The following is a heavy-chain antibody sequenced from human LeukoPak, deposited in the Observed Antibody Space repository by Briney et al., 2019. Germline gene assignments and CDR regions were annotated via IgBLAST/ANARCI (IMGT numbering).Heavy chain of an antibody. CDR3: AKEYSGSYSGDY. V-gene: IGHV3-23*01. CDR2: ISGSGGST. CDR1: GFTFGSYA. Sequence: GGSLRLSCAASGFTFGSYAMSRVRQAPGKGLEWVSAISGSGGSTYYADSVKGRFTISRDNSKNTLYLQMNSLRAEDTAVYYCAKEYSGSYSGDYWGQGTLVTVSS. D-gene: IGHD1-26*01. J-gene: IGHJ4*02.